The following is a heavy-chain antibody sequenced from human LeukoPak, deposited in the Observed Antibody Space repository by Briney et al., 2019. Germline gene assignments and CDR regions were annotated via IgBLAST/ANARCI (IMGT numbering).Heavy chain of an antibody. V-gene: IGHV3-33*08. J-gene: IGHJ4*02. CDR1: GFTFSTYW. CDR2: IWYDGSNK. CDR3: ATDRATQYFDY. D-gene: IGHD2-15*01. Sequence: GGSLRLSCAASGFTFSTYWMHWVRQAPGKGLEWAAFIWYDGSNKYYADSVKGRFTISRDNSRNTLFLQMNSLRAEDTAVYYCATDRATQYFDYWGQGTLVTVSS.